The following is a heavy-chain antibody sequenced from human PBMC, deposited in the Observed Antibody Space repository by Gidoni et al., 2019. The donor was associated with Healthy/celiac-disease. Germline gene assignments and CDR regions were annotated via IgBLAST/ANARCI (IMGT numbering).Heavy chain of an antibody. V-gene: IGHV1-46*01. CDR3: ARARGGSYRSYYYYYGMDV. CDR1: GYTFTSYY. Sequence: QVQLVQSGAEEKKPGASVKVSCKASGYTFTSYYMHWVRQAPGQGLEWMGIINPSGGSTSYAQKFQGRVTMTRDTSTSTVYMELSSLRSEDTAVYYCARARGGSYRSYYYYYGMDVWGQGTTVTVSS. CDR2: INPSGGST. J-gene: IGHJ6*02. D-gene: IGHD1-26*01.